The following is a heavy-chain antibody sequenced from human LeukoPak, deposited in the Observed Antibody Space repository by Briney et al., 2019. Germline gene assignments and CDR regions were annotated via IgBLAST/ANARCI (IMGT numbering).Heavy chain of an antibody. CDR1: GGTFSSYT. J-gene: IGHJ5*02. CDR2: IIPILGIA. CDR3: ARGLLWFGDIRGNWFDP. V-gene: IGHV1-69*02. D-gene: IGHD3-10*01. Sequence: SVKVSCKASGGTFSSYTISWVRQAPGQGLEWMGRIIPILGIANYAQKFQGRVTITADKSTSTAYMELSSLRSEDTAVYYCARGLLWFGDIRGNWFDPWGQGTLVTVSS.